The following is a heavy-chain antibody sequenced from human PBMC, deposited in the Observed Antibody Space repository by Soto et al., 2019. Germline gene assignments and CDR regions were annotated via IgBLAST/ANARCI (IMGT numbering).Heavy chain of an antibody. V-gene: IGHV6-1*01. CDR3: ARERRFIVVVPAAILGDYYYGMDV. J-gene: IGHJ6*02. CDR1: GDSVSSNSAA. Sequence: SQTLSLTCAISGDSVSSNSAAWNWIRQSPSRGLEWLGRTYYRSKWYNDYAVSVKGRITINPDTSKNQFSLQLNSVTPEDTAVYYCARERRFIVVVPAAILGDYYYGMDVWGQGTTVTVSS. D-gene: IGHD2-2*02. CDR2: TYYRSKWYN.